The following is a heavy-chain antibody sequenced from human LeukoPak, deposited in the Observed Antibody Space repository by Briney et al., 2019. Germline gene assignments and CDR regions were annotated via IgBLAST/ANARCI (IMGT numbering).Heavy chain of an antibody. J-gene: IGHJ5*02. CDR2: ISAYNDNT. V-gene: IGHV1-18*01. CDR1: GYTFTSYG. D-gene: IGHD1-26*01. Sequence: ASVKVSCKASGYTFTSYGISWVRQAPGQGLEWMGWISAYNDNTNYAQKLQGRVTMTTDTSTSTAYMELRSLRSDDTAVYYCARTNLGLGATRGWFDPWGQGTLVTVSS. CDR3: ARTNLGLGATRGWFDP.